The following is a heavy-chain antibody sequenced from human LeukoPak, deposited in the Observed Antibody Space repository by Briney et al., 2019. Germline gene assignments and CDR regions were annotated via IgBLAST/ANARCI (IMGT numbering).Heavy chain of an antibody. CDR2: IYTSGSTNY. CDR1: GDSINDYY. J-gene: IGHJ3*02. CDR3: ARGYGSATKEAFDI. Sequence: SETLSLTCTVSGDSINDYYGSWIRQPAGKGLEWIGRIYTSGSTNYNYNPSLKSRVTMSVDTSKKQFSLKVSSVTAADTAVYYCARGYGSATKEAFDIWGQGTMVTVSS. V-gene: IGHV4-4*07. D-gene: IGHD3-10*01.